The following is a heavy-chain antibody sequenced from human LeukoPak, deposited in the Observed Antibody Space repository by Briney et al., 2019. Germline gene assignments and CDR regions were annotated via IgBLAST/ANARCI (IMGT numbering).Heavy chain of an antibody. J-gene: IGHJ6*02. CDR2: ISGSGGST. D-gene: IGHD3-10*01. CDR1: GFTFSSYA. Sequence: GGSLRLSCAASGFTFSSYAMSWVRQAPGKGLEWVSAISGSGGSTYYADTVKGRFTISRDNSKNTLYLQMNSLRAEDTAVYYCAKDKEGSYFPAYYYYGMDVWGQGTTVTVSS. V-gene: IGHV3-23*01. CDR3: AKDKEGSYFPAYYYYGMDV.